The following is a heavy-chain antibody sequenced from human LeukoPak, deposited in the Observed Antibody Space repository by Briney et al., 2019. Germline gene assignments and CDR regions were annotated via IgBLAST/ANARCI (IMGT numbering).Heavy chain of an antibody. J-gene: IGHJ4*02. Sequence: GGSLRLSCAASGFIFSDYYMSWIRQAPGKGLEWVSYISSSSSYTIYADSVKGRFTISRDNAKNSLYLQMNSLRAEDTAVYYCARARGAAARRTFDYWGQGTLVTVSS. V-gene: IGHV3-11*06. CDR3: ARARGAAARRTFDY. D-gene: IGHD6-13*01. CDR1: GFIFSDYY. CDR2: ISSSSSYT.